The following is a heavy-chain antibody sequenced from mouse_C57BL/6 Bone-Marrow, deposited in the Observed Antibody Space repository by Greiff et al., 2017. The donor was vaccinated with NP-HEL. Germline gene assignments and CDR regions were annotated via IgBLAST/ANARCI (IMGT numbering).Heavy chain of an antibody. CDR1: GFPFSDYG. CDR2: ISSGSSPI. D-gene: IGHD1-1*01. V-gene: IGHV5-17*01. J-gene: IGHJ2*01. Sequence: EVQVVESGGGLVKPGGSLKLSCAASGFPFSDYGMHWVRPAPEQGLEWVAYISSGSSPIYYAEPVKGRFPFSRDNAKNTLFLQMTSLRSEDTAMYYCARRDYGRGDYFDYWGQGTTLTVSS. CDR3: ARRDYGRGDYFDY.